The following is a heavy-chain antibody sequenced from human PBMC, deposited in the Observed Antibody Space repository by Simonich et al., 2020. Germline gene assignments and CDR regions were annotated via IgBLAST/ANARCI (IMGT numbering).Heavy chain of an antibody. CDR3: AREQARGGAFDI. J-gene: IGHJ3*02. CDR2: SSSSSSDI. D-gene: IGHD3-16*01. CDR1: GFTFSSYS. Sequence: EVQLVEYGGGLVKPGGSLRLSCAASGFTFSSYSMNWVRQAPGKGMDGVSSSSSSSSDIDYADSVKGRFTISRDNDKNSLYLQMNSLRAEDTDVYYCAREQARGGAFDIWGQGTMVTVSS. V-gene: IGHV3-21*01.